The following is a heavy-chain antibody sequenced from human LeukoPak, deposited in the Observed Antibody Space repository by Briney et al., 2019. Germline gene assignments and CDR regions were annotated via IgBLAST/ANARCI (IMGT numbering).Heavy chain of an antibody. CDR2: ISGSGGST. J-gene: IGHJ4*02. Sequence: GGTLSLSRAASGFTFCSDAMSWGSHTPRKGLEWGSAISGSGGSTYYADSVKGRFTISRDNSKNTLYLQMNSLRAEDTAVYYCAKAVVPAAIPGAPDYWGQGTLVTVSS. CDR3: AKAVVPAAIPGAPDY. V-gene: IGHV3-23*01. CDR1: GFTFCSDA. D-gene: IGHD2-2*02.